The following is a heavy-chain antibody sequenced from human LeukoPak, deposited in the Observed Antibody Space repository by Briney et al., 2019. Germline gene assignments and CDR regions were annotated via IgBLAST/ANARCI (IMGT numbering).Heavy chain of an antibody. CDR1: GFTFSSYS. V-gene: IGHV3-21*01. CDR2: ISSSSSYI. CDR3: ARGGHHGDYWYFDL. Sequence: PGGSLRLSCAASGFTFSSYSINWVRQAPGKGLEWVSSISSSSSYIYYADSVKGRFTISRDNAKNSLYLQMDSLRAEDTAVYYCARGGHHGDYWYFDLWGRGTLVTVSS. D-gene: IGHD4-17*01. J-gene: IGHJ2*01.